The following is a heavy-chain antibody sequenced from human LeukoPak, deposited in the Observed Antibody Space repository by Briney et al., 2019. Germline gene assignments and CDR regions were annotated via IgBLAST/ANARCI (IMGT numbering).Heavy chain of an antibody. Sequence: ASVKVSCKASGFTFSSYYMHWVRQATGQGLEWMGWMNPNSGNTGYAQKFQGRVTMTRNTSISTAYMELSSLRSEDTAVYYCARPGEQLEAFDIWGQGTMVTVSS. J-gene: IGHJ3*02. CDR3: ARPGEQLEAFDI. CDR2: MNPNSGNT. D-gene: IGHD6-13*01. V-gene: IGHV1-8*01. CDR1: GFTFSSYY.